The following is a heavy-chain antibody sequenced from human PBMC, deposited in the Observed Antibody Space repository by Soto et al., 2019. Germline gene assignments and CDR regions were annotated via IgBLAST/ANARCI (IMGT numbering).Heavy chain of an antibody. CDR3: ARGPRGSWGYYYYYYGMDV. D-gene: IGHD6-13*01. CDR2: IYYSGST. J-gene: IGHJ6*02. Sequence: SETLSLTCTVSGGSISSSSYYWGWIRQPPGKGLEWIGSIYYSGSTYYKPSLKSRVNISVDTSKNQFSMKLSSVTAADTALYFCARGPRGSWGYYYYYYGMDVWGQGTTVTVSS. V-gene: IGHV4-39*01. CDR1: GGSISSSSYY.